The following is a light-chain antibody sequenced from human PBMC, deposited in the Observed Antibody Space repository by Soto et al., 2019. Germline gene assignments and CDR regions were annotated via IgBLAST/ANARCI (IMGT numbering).Light chain of an antibody. CDR3: GTWDSSLSAV. CDR1: SSNIGNNY. V-gene: IGLV1-51*02. J-gene: IGLJ1*01. CDR2: ENN. Sequence: QPVLTQPPSVSAAPGQKVPISCSGSSSNIGNNYVSWYQQLPGTAPKLLIYENNKRPSGIPDRFSGSKSGTSATLGITGLQTGDEADYYCGTWDSSLSAVFGTGTKVTVL.